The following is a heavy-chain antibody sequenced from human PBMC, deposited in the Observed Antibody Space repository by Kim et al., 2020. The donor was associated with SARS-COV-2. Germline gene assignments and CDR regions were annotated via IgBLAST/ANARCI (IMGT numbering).Heavy chain of an antibody. V-gene: IGHV1-3*01. CDR3: ARDPGRERLGVY. Sequence: ASVKVSCKASGYTFTSYAMHWVRQAPGQRLEWMGCINAGNGNTKYSQKFQGRVTITRDTSASTAYMELSSLRSEDTAVYYCARDPGRERLGVYWGQGTLVTVSS. CDR1: GYTFTSYA. CDR2: INAGNGNT. D-gene: IGHD3-10*01. J-gene: IGHJ4*02.